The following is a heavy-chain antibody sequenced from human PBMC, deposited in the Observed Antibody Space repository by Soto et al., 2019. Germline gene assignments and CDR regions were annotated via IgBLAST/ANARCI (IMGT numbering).Heavy chain of an antibody. CDR1: GGSISSGDYY. D-gene: IGHD3-10*02. CDR2: IYYSGST. J-gene: IGHJ6*02. Sequence: QVQLQESGPGLVKPSQTLSLTCTVSGGSISSGDYYWSWIRQPPGKGLEWIGYIYYSGSTYYNPSLTSRVTISVDTSKNHFSLKLSSVTAADPAVSYCARYVPYYYYGMDVWGQGTTVTVSS. V-gene: IGHV4-30-4*01. CDR3: ARYVPYYYYGMDV.